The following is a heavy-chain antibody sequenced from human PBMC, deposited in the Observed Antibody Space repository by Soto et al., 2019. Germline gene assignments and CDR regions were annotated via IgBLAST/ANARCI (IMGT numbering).Heavy chain of an antibody. CDR1: GDTFTNYG. D-gene: IGHD1-20*01. CDR3: ARSYNFAY. V-gene: IGHV5-51*01. J-gene: IGHJ4*02. Sequence: PLEPLKVCCKVSGDTFTNYGSGWVRQMPGKGLEWMGIIYPGDSDTRYSPSFQGQVTISADKSISTAYLQWSSLKASDTAMYYCARSYNFAYWGQGTLVTVSS. CDR2: IYPGDSDT.